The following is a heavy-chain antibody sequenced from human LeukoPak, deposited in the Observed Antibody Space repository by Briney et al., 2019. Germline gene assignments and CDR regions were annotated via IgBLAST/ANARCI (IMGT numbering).Heavy chain of an antibody. D-gene: IGHD3-9*01. CDR1: GGSLSSGSYY. Sequence: SETLSLTCTVSGGSLSSGSYYWSWIPQPPGKGLEWIVDIYYSGSTNYNPSLKSRVTISVDPSMNQFSLKLSSVTAADSALYYCARDVRGYYDNLTGYYDYGMDVWGQGTTVTVSS. CDR3: ARDVRGYYDNLTGYYDYGMDV. V-gene: IGHV4-61*01. CDR2: IYYSGST. J-gene: IGHJ6*02.